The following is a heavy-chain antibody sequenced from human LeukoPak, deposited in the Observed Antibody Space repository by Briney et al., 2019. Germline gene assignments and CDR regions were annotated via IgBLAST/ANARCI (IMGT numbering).Heavy chain of an antibody. J-gene: IGHJ4*02. D-gene: IGHD3-10*01. CDR3: ARGGITMVRGVIDVDYVDY. Sequence: PSETLSLTCTVSGGSISSGDYYWSWIRQPPGKGLEWIGYIYYSRSTYYNPSLKSRVTLSVDTSKNQFSLKLSSVTAADTAVYYCARGGITMVRGVIDVDYVDYWGQGILVTVSS. CDR1: GGSISSGDYY. CDR2: IYYSRST. V-gene: IGHV4-30-4*01.